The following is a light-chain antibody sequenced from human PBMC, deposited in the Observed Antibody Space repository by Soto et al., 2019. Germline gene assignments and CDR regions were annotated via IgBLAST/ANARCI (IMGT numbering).Light chain of an antibody. Sequence: EIVMTQSPATLSVSPGEGATLSCKASQNVYNNLAWYQQRPGQPPRLLIYDASTRATGISARFSGSGYGTEFTLTISSLQSEEFAVYFCQQCRNWPLTCGVGTKVEIK. J-gene: IGKJ4*01. CDR3: QQCRNWPLT. V-gene: IGKV3-15*01. CDR1: QNVYNN. CDR2: DAS.